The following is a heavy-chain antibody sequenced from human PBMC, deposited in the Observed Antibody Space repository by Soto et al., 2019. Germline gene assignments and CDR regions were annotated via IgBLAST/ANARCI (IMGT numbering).Heavy chain of an antibody. Sequence: GGSMRIACAASGFTFSSYAMHWVRQDPGKGLEWVAVISYDGSNKYYADSVKGRFTISRDNSKNTLYLQMNSLRAEDTAVYYCARDHGDENWNGPLGFDPWGQGTLVTVSS. CDR3: ARDHGDENWNGPLGFDP. CDR1: GFTFSSYA. V-gene: IGHV3-30-3*01. J-gene: IGHJ5*02. D-gene: IGHD1-1*01. CDR2: ISYDGSNK.